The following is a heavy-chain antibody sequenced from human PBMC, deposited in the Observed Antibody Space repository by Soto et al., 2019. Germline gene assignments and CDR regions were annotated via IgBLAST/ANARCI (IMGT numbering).Heavy chain of an antibody. V-gene: IGHV4-34*01. CDR3: ARGGLIRGVLYY. J-gene: IGHJ4*02. Sequence: QVQLQQWGAGLLKPSETLSLTCAVYDGSSNNYYWSWIRQPPGKGLEWIGEINHSGSTNYNASLKSRVTISEDTSKKKFSLELRFVTAADTAVYYCARGGLIRGVLYYWGQGTLVTVSS. CDR1: DGSSNNYY. CDR2: INHSGST. D-gene: IGHD3-10*01.